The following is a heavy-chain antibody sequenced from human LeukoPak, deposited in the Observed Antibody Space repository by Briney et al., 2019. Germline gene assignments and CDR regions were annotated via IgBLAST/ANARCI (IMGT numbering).Heavy chain of an antibody. D-gene: IGHD2-2*01. J-gene: IGHJ4*02. Sequence: PSETLSLTCTVSGGSISSSGYYWGSIRQPPGKGLEWIGSIYYSGSTYYNPSLKSRVTISVDTSKNQFSLKLSSVTAADTAVYYCARGVAVVPATLYYFDYWGQGSLVTVSS. CDR3: ARGVAVVPATLYYFDY. CDR2: IYYSGST. CDR1: GGSISSSGYY. V-gene: IGHV4-39*01.